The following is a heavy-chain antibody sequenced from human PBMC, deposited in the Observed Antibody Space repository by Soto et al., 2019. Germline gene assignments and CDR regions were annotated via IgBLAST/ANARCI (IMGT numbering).Heavy chain of an antibody. V-gene: IGHV1-69*01. J-gene: IGHJ4*02. CDR1: GGTFSSYA. D-gene: IGHD3-10*01. CDR3: ARPTMVRGVISALFDY. Sequence: QVQLVQSGAEVKKPGSSVKVSCKASGGTFSSYAISWVRQAPGQGLEWMGGIIPIFGTANYAQKFQGRVTITADESTSTAYMELSSLRSEETAVYYCARPTMVRGVISALFDYWGQGTLVTVSS. CDR2: IIPIFGTA.